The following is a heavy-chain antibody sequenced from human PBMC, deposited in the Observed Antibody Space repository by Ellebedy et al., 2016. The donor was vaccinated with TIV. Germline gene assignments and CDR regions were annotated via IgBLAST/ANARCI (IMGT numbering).Heavy chain of an antibody. J-gene: IGHJ3*02. CDR2: IYYSGST. V-gene: IGHV4-59*01. CDR3: ATSYDSSSYYDDDAFDI. D-gene: IGHD3-22*01. Sequence: MPGGSLRLSCTVSGGSISTYYWSWIRQPPGKGLEWIGYIYYSGSTKYYPSLKSRVTMSVDTSKKQFSLNLSSVTAADTAVYYCATSYDSSSYYDDDAFDIWGQGTMVTVSS. CDR1: GGSISTYY.